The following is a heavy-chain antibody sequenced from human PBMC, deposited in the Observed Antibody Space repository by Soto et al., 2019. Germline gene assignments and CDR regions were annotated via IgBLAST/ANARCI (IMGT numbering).Heavy chain of an antibody. CDR2: IYPGDSDT. Sequence: GESLKISCKGSGYSFTSYWIGWVRQMPGKGLEWMGIIYPGDSDTKYSPSLQGQDSNSADTSISTAYLQWTSLKASDTAMYYWARSRRGAYSSGWYSPSGYYNYGIDVWGQGTKVTASS. CDR1: GYSFTSYW. V-gene: IGHV5-51*01. J-gene: IGHJ6*02. CDR3: ARSRRGAYSSGWYSPSGYYNYGIDV. D-gene: IGHD6-19*01.